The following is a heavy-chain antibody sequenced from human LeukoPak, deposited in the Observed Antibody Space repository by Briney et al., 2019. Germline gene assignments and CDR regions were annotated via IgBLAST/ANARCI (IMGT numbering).Heavy chain of an antibody. V-gene: IGHV4-59*08. CDR3: ARLGFWSVHRVYAMDV. CDR2: VYYSGTT. Sequence: PSETLSLTCNVSGAYVDTFYWSWTRQSPGKGLEWLGYVYYSGTTSFNPSLESRVNMSVDTSKNQIYLRLRSVTAADTAVYYCARLGFWSVHRVYAMDVWGQGTTVTVSS. D-gene: IGHD3-3*01. CDR1: GAYVDTFY. J-gene: IGHJ6*02.